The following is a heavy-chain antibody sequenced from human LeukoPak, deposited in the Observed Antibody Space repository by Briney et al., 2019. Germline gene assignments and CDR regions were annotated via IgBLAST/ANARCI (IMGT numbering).Heavy chain of an antibody. CDR2: IYYSGST. D-gene: IGHD1-26*01. CDR3: ARIVGATGYFDY. J-gene: IGHJ4*02. Sequence: SETLSLTCTVSGGSISSYYWSWIRQPPGKGLEWIGYIYYSGSTNYNPSLKSRVTISVDTSKNQFSLKLSSVTAADTAVYYCARIVGATGYFDYWGQGTLVTVSS. CDR1: GGSISSYY. V-gene: IGHV4-59*01.